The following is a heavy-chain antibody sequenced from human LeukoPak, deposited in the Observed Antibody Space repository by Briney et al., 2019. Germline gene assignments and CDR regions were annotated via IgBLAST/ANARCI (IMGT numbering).Heavy chain of an antibody. D-gene: IGHD3-3*01. J-gene: IGHJ6*02. Sequence: SETLSLTCAVYGGSFSGYYWSWIRQPPGKGLEWIGEINHSGSTNYNPSLKSRVTISVDTSKSQFSLKLSSVTAADTAVYYCARELRFLEWLDMYYYYGMDVWGQGTTVTVSS. CDR2: INHSGST. V-gene: IGHV4-34*01. CDR3: ARELRFLEWLDMYYYYGMDV. CDR1: GGSFSGYY.